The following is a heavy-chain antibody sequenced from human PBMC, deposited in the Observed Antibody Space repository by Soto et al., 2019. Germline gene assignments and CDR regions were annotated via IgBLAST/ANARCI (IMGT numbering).Heavy chain of an antibody. Sequence: EVQLVESGGGLVKPGGSLRLSCAASGFTFSSYSMNWVRQAPGKGLEWVSSISSSSSYIYYADSVKGRFTISRDNAKNSLYLQMNSLRAEDTAVYYCACAAGIAAAYYYYGMDVWGQGTTVTVSS. J-gene: IGHJ6*02. CDR2: ISSSSSYI. CDR3: ACAAGIAAAYYYYGMDV. CDR1: GFTFSSYS. D-gene: IGHD6-25*01. V-gene: IGHV3-21*01.